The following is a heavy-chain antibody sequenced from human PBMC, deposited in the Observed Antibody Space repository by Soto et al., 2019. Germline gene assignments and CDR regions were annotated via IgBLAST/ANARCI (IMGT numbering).Heavy chain of an antibody. CDR3: AINVPGHYFDY. D-gene: IGHD3-16*01. Sequence: EVQLLESGGGLVQPGGSLRLSCAASGFTFSTYEMIWVRQAPGKGLEWVSYISSSGFTIYYADSVKGRFTISRDNAKNSLYLQMNSLRAEDTAVYYCAINVPGHYFDYWGQGTLVTVSS. CDR2: ISSSGFTI. V-gene: IGHV3-48*03. J-gene: IGHJ4*02. CDR1: GFTFSTYE.